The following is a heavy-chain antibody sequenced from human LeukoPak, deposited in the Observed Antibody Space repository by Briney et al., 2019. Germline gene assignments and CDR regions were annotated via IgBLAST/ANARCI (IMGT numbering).Heavy chain of an antibody. J-gene: IGHJ3*02. D-gene: IGHD5-12*01. CDR1: GFTFSSYG. V-gene: IGHV3-33*01. CDR3: ARGRLDRRRWLQFHQAPSCAFDI. CDR2: IWYDGSNK. Sequence: GGSLRLSCAASGFTFSSYGMHWVRQAPGEGMEWVAVIWYDGSNKYYADSVKGRFTISRDNSKNTLYLQMNSLRAEDTAVYYCARGRLDRRRWLQFHQAPSCAFDIWGQGTMVTVSS.